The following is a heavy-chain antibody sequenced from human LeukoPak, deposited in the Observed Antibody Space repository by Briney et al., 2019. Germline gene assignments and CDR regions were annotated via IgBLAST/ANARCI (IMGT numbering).Heavy chain of an antibody. CDR2: LYSSGDT. J-gene: IGHJ4*02. CDR3: ARGSSGSTKRYYFDS. Sequence: PSETLSLTCTVSGGSISGYYWNWVRQPADRGLEWIGRLYSSGDTYYNPSLKSRLTMPVDTSKNQFSLKLRSVTAADTAVYYCARGSSGSTKRYYFDSWGQGALVTVPS. V-gene: IGHV4-4*07. CDR1: GGSISGYY. D-gene: IGHD6-19*01.